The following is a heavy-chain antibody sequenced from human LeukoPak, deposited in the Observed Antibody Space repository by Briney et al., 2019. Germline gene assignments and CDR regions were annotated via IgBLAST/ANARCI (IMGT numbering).Heavy chain of an antibody. CDR1: GGSMSSYY. J-gene: IGHJ4*02. Sequence: PSETLCLTCTVSGGSMSSYYWTWIRQPAGKGLEWIGRIYPSGSTNYNPSLKSRVTMSVDTSKNQFSLKLSSVTAADTAVYYCARENSGSYREFDYWGQGTLVTVSS. V-gene: IGHV4-4*07. CDR3: ARENSGSYREFDY. D-gene: IGHD1-26*01. CDR2: IYPSGST.